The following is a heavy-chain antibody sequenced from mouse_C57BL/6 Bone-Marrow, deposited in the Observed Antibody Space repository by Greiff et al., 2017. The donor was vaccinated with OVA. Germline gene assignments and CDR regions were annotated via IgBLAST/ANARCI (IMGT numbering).Heavy chain of an antibody. Sequence: QVQLQQPGAELVKPGASVKMSCKASGYTFTSYWIPWVKQRPGQGLEWIGDIYPGSGSTNYNEKLKGKATLTVDTSSSTAYMQLSSLTSEDSAVYYCARLEPSYWYFDVWGTGTTVTVSS. V-gene: IGHV1-55*01. J-gene: IGHJ1*03. CDR1: GYTFTSYW. CDR2: IYPGSGST. CDR3: ARLEPSYWYFDV.